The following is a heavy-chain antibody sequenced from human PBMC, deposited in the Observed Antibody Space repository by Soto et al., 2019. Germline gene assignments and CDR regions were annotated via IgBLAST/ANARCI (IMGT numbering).Heavy chain of an antibody. CDR2: FSAYNGNT. V-gene: IGHV1-18*04. CDR3: ARLKSYELLWFGPDY. Sequence: ASVKVSCKASGYTFTSYGISWVRQAPGQGLEWMGWFSAYNGNTNYAQKLQGRVTMTTDTSTSTAYMELRSLRSDDTAVYYCARLKSYELLWFGPDYWGQWTLVTVSS. J-gene: IGHJ4*02. CDR1: GYTFTSYG. D-gene: IGHD3-10*01.